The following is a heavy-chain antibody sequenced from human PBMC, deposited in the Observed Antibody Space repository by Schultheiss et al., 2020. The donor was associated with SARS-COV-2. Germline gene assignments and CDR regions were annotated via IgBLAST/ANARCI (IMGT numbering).Heavy chain of an antibody. Sequence: SETLSITCTVSGGSISSCGYYWSWIRQHPGKGLEWIGYIYYSGSTYYNPSLKSRGPRSVDTAKNQFSLTLSSGTAADTAGDDGARQTPLGVRRTTNPADAFDIWCQGTMVTVS. CDR2: IYYSGST. J-gene: IGHJ3*02. CDR3: ARQTPLGVRRTTNPADAFDI. D-gene: IGHD1-14*01. CDR1: GGSISSCGYY. V-gene: IGHV4-31*03.